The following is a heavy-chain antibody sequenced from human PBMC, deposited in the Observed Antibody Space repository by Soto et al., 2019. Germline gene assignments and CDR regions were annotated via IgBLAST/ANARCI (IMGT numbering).Heavy chain of an antibody. CDR1: GFSVSSDY. Sequence: DVQLVETGGGLIQPGGSLRLSCAASGFSVSSDYMNWVRQDPGKGLEWVSVIYRGGSTYYADSVRGRFTISRDNSENTVFFKKKRLEAEEPAVNFFARATEGNPLNIWGQGTMVTLSS. CDR2: IYRGGST. J-gene: IGHJ3*02. CDR3: ARATEGNPLNI. V-gene: IGHV3-53*02.